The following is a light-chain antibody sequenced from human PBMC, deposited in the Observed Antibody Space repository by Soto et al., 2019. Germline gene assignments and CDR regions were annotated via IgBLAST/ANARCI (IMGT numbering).Light chain of an antibody. CDR3: SYYAGSNNLGI. V-gene: IGLV2-8*01. CDR1: ISDVGGYNY. Sequence: HSALTRAITASGSIGQPVTITCIGNISDVGGYNYVSGYQQHRVKTPKPMIHDVSKLPSGVPDRFSGSKSGNTASLTVSAVQAEDEADYYFSYYAGSNNLGIFRTGTKVTVL. CDR2: DVS. J-gene: IGLJ1*01.